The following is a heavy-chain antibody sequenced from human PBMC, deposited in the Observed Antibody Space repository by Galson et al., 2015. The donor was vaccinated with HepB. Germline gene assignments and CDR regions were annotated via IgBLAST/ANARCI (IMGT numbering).Heavy chain of an antibody. D-gene: IGHD4-11*01. CDR1: GFSVSNNY. CDR3: ARGLTTVEEWRRGYLYYYYMAV. CDR2: IYSAGST. V-gene: IGHV3-53*01. Sequence: SLRLSCAASGFSVSNNYMTWVRQAPGKGLECVSVIYSAGSTYYADSVRGRFTISRDNSKNTLYLQMNSLRAEDTALYYCARGLTTVEEWRRGYLYYYYMAVWGRGTTVTVSS. J-gene: IGHJ6*03.